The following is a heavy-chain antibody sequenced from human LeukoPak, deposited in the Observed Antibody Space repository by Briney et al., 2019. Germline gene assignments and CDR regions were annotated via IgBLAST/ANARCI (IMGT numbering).Heavy chain of an antibody. J-gene: IGHJ4*02. D-gene: IGHD4-11*01. CDR1: GFTFSDYY. Sequence: GGSLRLSCAASGFTFSDYYMTWIRQAPGKGLEYVSYISGSNNDATYADSVKGRFTISRDNAKNSRYLQMNSLRAEDTAVYYCVRVARLVDYWGQGTRVTVSS. CDR3: VRVARLVDY. CDR2: ISGSNNDA. V-gene: IGHV3-11*06.